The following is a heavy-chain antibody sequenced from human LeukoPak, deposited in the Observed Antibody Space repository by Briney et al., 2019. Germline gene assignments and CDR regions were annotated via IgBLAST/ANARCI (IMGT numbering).Heavy chain of an antibody. Sequence: KPSETLSLTCTVSGGAISNYYWSWIRQPPVKGLEWIGNIYYSGSTNYNPSLKSRVTLSLDTSKNQFSLKLSSVTAADTAVYYCARGGVWELLDYWGQGTLVTVSS. CDR1: GGAISNYY. J-gene: IGHJ4*02. V-gene: IGHV4-59*01. CDR3: ARGGVWELLDY. CDR2: IYYSGST. D-gene: IGHD1-26*01.